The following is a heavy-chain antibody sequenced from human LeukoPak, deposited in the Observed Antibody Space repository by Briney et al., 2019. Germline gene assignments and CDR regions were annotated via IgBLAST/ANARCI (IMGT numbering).Heavy chain of an antibody. CDR3: ARHGSVSGGRFPNSYFGY. Sequence: SETLSLTCAVYGGSFSGYYWSWIRQPPGKGLEWIGEINHSGSTNYNPSLKSRATISVDTSKNQFSLKLSSVTAADTAVYYCARHGSVSGGRFPNSYFGYWGQGTLVTVSS. CDR2: INHSGST. CDR1: GGSFSGYY. D-gene: IGHD4-23*01. J-gene: IGHJ4*02. V-gene: IGHV4-34*01.